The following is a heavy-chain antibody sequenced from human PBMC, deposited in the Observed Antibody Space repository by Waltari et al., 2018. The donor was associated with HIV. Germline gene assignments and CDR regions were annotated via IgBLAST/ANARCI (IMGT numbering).Heavy chain of an antibody. CDR3: ARLRFHSLYYFDS. D-gene: IGHD3-16*01. CDR1: GASISSSSYY. V-gene: IGHV4-39*01. Sequence: QLHLQESGPGLVKPSETLSLTCSVSGASISSSSYYWAWIRQPPGKGLELIGAIYYRGTSYYNPSVKGRVSASLDAHKNGLSLKLTSVTATDTALYYCARLRFHSLYYFDSWGPGILVTVSS. J-gene: IGHJ4*02. CDR2: IYYRGTS.